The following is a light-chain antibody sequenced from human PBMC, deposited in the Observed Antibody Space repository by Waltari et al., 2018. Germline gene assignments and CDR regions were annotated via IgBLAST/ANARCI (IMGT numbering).Light chain of an antibody. J-gene: IGKJ3*01. CDR2: DAS. CDR1: HNMVRY. Sequence: ETVLTQSPATLSLSPGERATLSCRASHNMVRYLAWYQQKPGHAPRLLIYDASNRASGIPARFSGSGSGTDFTLTISSLEPEDFAVYYCQQRYNWPPFTFGPGTRVDFK. V-gene: IGKV3-11*01. CDR3: QQRYNWPPFT.